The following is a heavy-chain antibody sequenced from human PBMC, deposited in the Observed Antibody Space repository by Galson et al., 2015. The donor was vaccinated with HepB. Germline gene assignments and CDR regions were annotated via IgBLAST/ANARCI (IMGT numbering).Heavy chain of an antibody. CDR3: ARDVKDFDFWSVVKTHWGAARQGWFDP. J-gene: IGHJ5*02. V-gene: IGHV1-46*01. Sequence: QSGAEVKKPGESLRISCKASGYTFISYHMHWVRQAPGQGLGWMGMINPNIGSTTYAQKFQGRVSMTRDTSTSTVYMELSSLRSEDTAVYFCARDVKDFDFWSVVKTHWGAARQGWFDPWGQGTLVTVSS. D-gene: IGHD3-3*01. CDR2: INPNIGST. CDR1: GYTFISYH.